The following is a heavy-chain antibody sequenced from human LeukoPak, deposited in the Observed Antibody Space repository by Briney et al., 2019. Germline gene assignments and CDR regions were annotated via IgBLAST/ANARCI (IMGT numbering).Heavy chain of an antibody. J-gene: IGHJ4*02. CDR3: AKDPSYDYVWGSYRHFDY. D-gene: IGHD3-16*02. V-gene: IGHV3-23*01. CDR2: ISGSGGST. Sequence: GGSLRLSCAASGFTFSSYAMSWVRQAPGKGLEWVSAISGSGGSTYYADSVMGRFTISRDNSKNMLYVQMNSLRAEDTAVYYCAKDPSYDYVWGSYRHFDYWGQGTLVTVSS. CDR1: GFTFSSYA.